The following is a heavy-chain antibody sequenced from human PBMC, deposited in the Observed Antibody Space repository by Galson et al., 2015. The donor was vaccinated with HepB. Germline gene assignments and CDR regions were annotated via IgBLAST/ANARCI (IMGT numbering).Heavy chain of an antibody. Sequence: VKVSCKASGYIFSDQYIHWVQQAPGKGPEWMGIIDPEDGETIYAQKFQGRVTMTADTARDTAYMELTSLRSDDTALYYCATVWFREPLYGLDSWGQGTLVIVSS. V-gene: IGHV1-69-2*01. CDR3: ATVWFREPLYGLDS. D-gene: IGHD3-10*01. CDR1: GYIFSDQY. CDR2: IDPEDGET. J-gene: IGHJ4*02.